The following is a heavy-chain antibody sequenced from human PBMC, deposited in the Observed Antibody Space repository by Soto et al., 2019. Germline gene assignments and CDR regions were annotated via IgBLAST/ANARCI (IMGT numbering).Heavy chain of an antibody. CDR2: IIPMFGTP. CDR1: GDTFTNFA. CDR3: ARGLRGYTCHDGGGAFDI. Sequence: QVQLVQSGTEVKKSGSSVKVSCKAYGDTFTNFAISWMRQAPGQGLEWMGGIIPMFGTPNYAQKFQGTVTITADRSTSTAYLELRSLRSEDTAMYYCARGLRGYTCHDGGGAFDIRGQGTMVTVSS. J-gene: IGHJ3*02. D-gene: IGHD3-22*01. V-gene: IGHV1-69*06.